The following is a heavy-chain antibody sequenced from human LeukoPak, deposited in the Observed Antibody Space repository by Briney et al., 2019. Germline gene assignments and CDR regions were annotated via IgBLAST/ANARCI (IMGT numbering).Heavy chain of an antibody. D-gene: IGHD3-10*01. Sequence: ASVKVSCKASGYTFTGYYMHWVRQAPGQGLEWMGWINPNSGGTNYAQKFRGRVTMTRDTSISTAYMELSRLRSDDTAVYYCARAEVRGVISCVESPRCWGQGTLVTVSS. J-gene: IGHJ4*02. CDR3: ARAEVRGVISCVESPRC. V-gene: IGHV1-2*02. CDR2: INPNSGGT. CDR1: GYTFTGYY.